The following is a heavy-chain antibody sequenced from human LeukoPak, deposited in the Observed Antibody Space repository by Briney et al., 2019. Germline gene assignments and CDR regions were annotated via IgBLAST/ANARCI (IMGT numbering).Heavy chain of an antibody. CDR3: ANPNYYDSSGYYSDDY. CDR1: GFTFRSYG. Sequence: QSGGSLRLSCAASGFTFRSYGMHWVRQAPGKGLEWVTFIRYDGNNKYYGDSVKGRFTISRDNSKNTLYLQMNSLRAEDTAVYYCANPNYYDSSGYYSDDYWGQGTLVTVSS. V-gene: IGHV3-30*02. CDR2: IRYDGNNK. J-gene: IGHJ4*02. D-gene: IGHD3-22*01.